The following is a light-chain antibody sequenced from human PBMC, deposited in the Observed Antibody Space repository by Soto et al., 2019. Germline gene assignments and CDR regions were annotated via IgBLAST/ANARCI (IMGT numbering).Light chain of an antibody. V-gene: IGLV2-14*01. CDR1: SSDVGNYIF. CDR2: DIN. CDR3: VSYTTSASYV. Sequence: QSALTQPASVSGSPGQSITISCTGTSSDVGNYIFVSWYRQHPGKAPKLMIYDINNRPSGVSNRFSGSKSGTTASLTISGLQAEDEADYYCVSYTTSASYVFGTGTQLTVL. J-gene: IGLJ1*01.